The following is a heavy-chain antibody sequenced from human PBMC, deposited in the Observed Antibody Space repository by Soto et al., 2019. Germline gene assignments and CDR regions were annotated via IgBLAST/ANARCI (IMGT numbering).Heavy chain of an antibody. CDR1: GDSVSSNSAA. V-gene: IGHV6-1*01. Sequence: SQTLSLTCAISGDSVSSNSAAWNWIRQSPSRGLEWLGRTYYRSKWYNDYAVSVKSRITINPDTSKNQFSLQLNSVTPEDTAVYYCARDLLWFGELGFNWFDPWGQGTLVTVSS. J-gene: IGHJ5*02. D-gene: IGHD3-10*01. CDR2: TYYRSKWYN. CDR3: ARDLLWFGELGFNWFDP.